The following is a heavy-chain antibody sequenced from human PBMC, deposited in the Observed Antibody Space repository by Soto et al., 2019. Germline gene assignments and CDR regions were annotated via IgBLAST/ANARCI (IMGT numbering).Heavy chain of an antibody. CDR1: GLTFSSFG. CDR2: IWYDGSKK. CDR3: ARDASYYSLWSGYYPSRNGIAV. Sequence: QVQVVESGGGVVQPGRSLRLSCAASGLTFSSFGMHWVRQAPGKGLEWVSLIWYDGSKKSYGDSVKGRFTISRDNSRNTVYLRMNSLRADDTAVYYCARDASYYSLWSGYYPSRNGIAVWGQGTTVTVSS. D-gene: IGHD3-3*01. V-gene: IGHV3-33*01. J-gene: IGHJ6*02.